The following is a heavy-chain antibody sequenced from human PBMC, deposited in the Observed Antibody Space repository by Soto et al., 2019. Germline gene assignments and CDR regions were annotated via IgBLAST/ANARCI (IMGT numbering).Heavy chain of an antibody. D-gene: IGHD1-26*01. CDR1: GFTFDDYA. V-gene: IGHV3-9*01. CDR2: ISWNSGSI. Sequence: EVQLVESGGGLVHSGRSLRLSCAASGFTFDDYAMHWVRQAPGKGLEWVSGISWNSGSIHYADSVKGRFTISRDNAKNALYLQKNRLRPQDAAYYYCAKDVYRGTYADGYYLDYWGQGTLVTVSS. CDR3: AKDVYRGTYADGYYLDY. J-gene: IGHJ4*02.